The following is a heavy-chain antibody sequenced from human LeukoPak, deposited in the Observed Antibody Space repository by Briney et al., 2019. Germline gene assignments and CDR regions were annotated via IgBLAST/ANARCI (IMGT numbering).Heavy chain of an antibody. Sequence: GGSLRLSCAASGFTVSSNYMSWVRQAPGKGLEWVSAISGSGGSTYYADSVKGRFTISRDNSKNTLYLQMNSLRAEDTAVYYCAKDTRLASPNSYGMDVWGQGTTVTVSS. D-gene: IGHD2-21*01. CDR1: GFTVSSNY. V-gene: IGHV3-23*01. J-gene: IGHJ6*02. CDR3: AKDTRLASPNSYGMDV. CDR2: ISGSGGST.